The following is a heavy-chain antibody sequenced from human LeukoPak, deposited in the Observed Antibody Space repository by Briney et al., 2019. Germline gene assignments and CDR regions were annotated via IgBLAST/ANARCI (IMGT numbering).Heavy chain of an antibody. J-gene: IGHJ4*02. Sequence: PSETLSLTCSVSGASISTGSFTWTWIRQPPGKGLEWIGSIYYSKNTYYNPSPKSRVTISADPSKNQFSLTLGSVSATDTAVYYCVSPRGFSYGYFDYWGQGTLVTVSS. CDR3: VSPRGFSYGYFDY. D-gene: IGHD5-18*01. CDR2: IYYSKNT. V-gene: IGHV4-30-2*03. CDR1: GASISTGSFT.